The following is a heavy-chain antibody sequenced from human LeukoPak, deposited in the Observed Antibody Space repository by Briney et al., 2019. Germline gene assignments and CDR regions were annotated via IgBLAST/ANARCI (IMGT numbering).Heavy chain of an antibody. Sequence: GGSLRLSCAASGFTFSGFWMHWVRQAPGKGLVWVSCISFDGSDATYADSVKGRFTISRDNAKNTLHLQMDSLTVEDTAVYYCAREDELDLTSYFDYWGQGTLVTVSS. CDR3: AREDELDLTSYFDY. CDR2: ISFDGSDA. J-gene: IGHJ4*02. D-gene: IGHD3-9*01. CDR1: GFTFSGFW. V-gene: IGHV3-74*01.